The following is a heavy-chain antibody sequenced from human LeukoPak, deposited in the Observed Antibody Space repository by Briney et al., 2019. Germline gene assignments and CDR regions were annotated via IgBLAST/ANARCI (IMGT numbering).Heavy chain of an antibody. D-gene: IGHD4-11*01. CDR2: INHSGST. J-gene: IGHJ5*02. Sequence: SETLSLTCAVYGGSFSGYHWSWIRQPPGKGLEWIGEINHSGSTNYNPSLKSRVTISVDTSKNQFSLKLSSVTAADTAVYYCARGGMGLSTVTTFWFDPWGQGTLVTVSS. CDR1: GGSFSGYH. CDR3: ARGGMGLSTVTTFWFDP. V-gene: IGHV4-34*01.